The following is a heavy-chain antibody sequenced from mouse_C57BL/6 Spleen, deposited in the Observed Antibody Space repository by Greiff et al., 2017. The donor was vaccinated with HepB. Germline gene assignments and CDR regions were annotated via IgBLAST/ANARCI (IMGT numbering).Heavy chain of an antibody. Sequence: VKLQESGPGLVKPSQSLSLTCSVTGYSITSGYYWNWIRQFPGNKLEWMGYISYDGSNNYNPSLKNRISITRDTSKNQFFLKLNSVTTEDTATYYCARGLLHAMDYWGQGTSVTVSS. CDR3: ARGLLHAMDY. J-gene: IGHJ4*01. V-gene: IGHV3-6*01. D-gene: IGHD2-10*01. CDR2: ISYDGSN. CDR1: GYSITSGYY.